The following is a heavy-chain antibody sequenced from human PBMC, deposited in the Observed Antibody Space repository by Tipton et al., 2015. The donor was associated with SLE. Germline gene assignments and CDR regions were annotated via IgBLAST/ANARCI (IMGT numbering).Heavy chain of an antibody. CDR3: ARPRTYSSSWYGYNWFDS. Sequence: TLSLTCTVSGGSISSSSYYWGWIRQPPGKGLEWIGSIYYSGSTYYNPSLKSRVTISVDTSKNQFSLKLSSVTAADTAVYYCARPRTYSSSWYGYNWFDSWGQGTLFTVSS. J-gene: IGHJ5*01. V-gene: IGHV4-39*07. CDR2: IYYSGST. D-gene: IGHD6-13*01. CDR1: GGSISSSSYY.